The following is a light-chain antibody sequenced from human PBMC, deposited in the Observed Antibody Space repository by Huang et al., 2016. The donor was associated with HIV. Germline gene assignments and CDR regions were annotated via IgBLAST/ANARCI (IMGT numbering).Light chain of an antibody. Sequence: DVVMTQSPLSLPVTLGQPASISCRSSQSLVHSDGNTYLNWFQQRPGQSPRCLIYKVSNRDSGVPDRFSGSGSGTDFTLKISREEAEDVGVYYCMQGTHWPLFGQGTKLEIK. J-gene: IGKJ2*01. CDR3: MQGTHWPL. CDR1: QSLVHSDGNTY. CDR2: KVS. V-gene: IGKV2-30*02.